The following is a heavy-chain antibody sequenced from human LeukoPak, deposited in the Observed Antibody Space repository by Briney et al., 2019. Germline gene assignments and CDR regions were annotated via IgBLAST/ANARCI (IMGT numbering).Heavy chain of an antibody. J-gene: IGHJ4*02. CDR2: IYPGDSDT. D-gene: IGHD6-19*01. V-gene: IGHV5-51*01. Sequence: GESLKISCKGSGYSFTNNWIGWVRQMHGKGLERMGIIYPGDSDTRYSPSFQGQVTISADKSINTAYLQWSSLKASDTAIYYCARGTAVAGLDYFDYWGQGTLVTVSS. CDR1: GYSFTNNW. CDR3: ARGTAVAGLDYFDY.